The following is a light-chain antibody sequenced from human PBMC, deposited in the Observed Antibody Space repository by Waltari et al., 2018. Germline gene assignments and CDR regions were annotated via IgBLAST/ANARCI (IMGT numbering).Light chain of an antibody. CDR1: QHIGNY. CDR2: GAS. V-gene: IGKV3-20*01. Sequence: LVLPQSPGTLSLSPGGRATLSCRASQHIGNYLAWYQQKPGQAPRPLIYGASSRAAGIPDRFSGSGSGADFSLTISRLEPEDFAVYYCQHHVRLPATFGQGTKV. CDR3: QHHVRLPAT. J-gene: IGKJ1*01.